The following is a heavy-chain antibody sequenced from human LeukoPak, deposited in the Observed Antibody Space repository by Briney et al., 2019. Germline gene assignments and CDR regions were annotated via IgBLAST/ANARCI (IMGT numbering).Heavy chain of an antibody. V-gene: IGHV1-18*01. CDR1: GYTFTSYG. CDR2: ISAYNGNT. J-gene: IGHJ6*02. D-gene: IGHD2-2*01. CDR3: AREGYCSSTSCYAGNYYYYYGMDV. Sequence: ASVKVPCKASGYTFTSYGISWVRQAPGQGLEWMGWISAYNGNTNYAQKLQGRVTMTTDTSTSTAYMELRSLRSDDTAVYYCAREGYCSSTSCYAGNYYYYYGMDVWGQGTTVTVSS.